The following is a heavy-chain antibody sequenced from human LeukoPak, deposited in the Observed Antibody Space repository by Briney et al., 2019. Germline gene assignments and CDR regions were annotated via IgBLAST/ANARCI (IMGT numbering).Heavy chain of an antibody. V-gene: IGHV4-31*03. J-gene: IGHJ4*02. CDR1: GGSISSGGYY. CDR2: IYYSGST. Sequence: SETLFLTCTVSGGSISSGGYYWSWFRQHPGKGLEWIGYIYYSGSTYYNPSLKSRVTISVDTSKNQFSLKLSSVTAADTAVYYCARDSSHGDYVGGQGTLVTVSS. D-gene: IGHD4-17*01. CDR3: ARDSSHGDYV.